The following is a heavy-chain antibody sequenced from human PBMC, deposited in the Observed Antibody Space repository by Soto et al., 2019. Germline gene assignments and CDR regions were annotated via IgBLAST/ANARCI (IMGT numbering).Heavy chain of an antibody. CDR3: ARGHYDFWSGYRSTRNYFDY. CDR2: IYYSGST. Sequence: SETLCLTCTVSGGSISSYYWSWIRQPPGKGLEWIGYIYYSGSTNYNPSLKSRVTISVDTSKNQFSLKLSSVTAADTAVYYCARGHYDFWSGYRSTRNYFDYWGQGTLVTVSS. V-gene: IGHV4-59*08. D-gene: IGHD3-3*01. J-gene: IGHJ4*02. CDR1: GGSISSYY.